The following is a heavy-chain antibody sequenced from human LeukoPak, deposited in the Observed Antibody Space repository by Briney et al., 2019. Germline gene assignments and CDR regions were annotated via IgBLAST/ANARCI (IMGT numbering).Heavy chain of an antibody. D-gene: IGHD2-15*01. CDR3: ANTEYCSGGSCYSIDY. CDR2: ISYDGSNK. J-gene: IGHJ4*02. CDR1: GFTFSSYG. V-gene: IGHV3-30*18. Sequence: GGSLRLSCAASGFTFSSYGMHWVRQAPGKGLEWVAVISYDGSNKYYADSVRGRFTISRDNSKNTLYLQMNSLRAEDTAVYYCANTEYCSGGSCYSIDYWGQGTLVTVSS.